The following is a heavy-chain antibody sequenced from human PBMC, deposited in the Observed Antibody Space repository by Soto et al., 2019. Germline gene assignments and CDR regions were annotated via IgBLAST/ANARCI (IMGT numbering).Heavy chain of an antibody. CDR1: GFTFSSHA. CDR3: AKDLCPDIVVVEGATPDWYFDL. D-gene: IGHD2-15*01. V-gene: IGHV3-23*01. Sequence: EVQLLESGGGLVEPGGSLRLSCAASGFTFSSHAMSWVRQAPGKGLEWVSGISGSGGSTYNADAVKGRFTISRDNSKNNLYLEMNSLRAEDTAVYYCAKDLCPDIVVVEGATPDWYFDLWGRGTLVPVSS. J-gene: IGHJ2*01. CDR2: ISGSGGST.